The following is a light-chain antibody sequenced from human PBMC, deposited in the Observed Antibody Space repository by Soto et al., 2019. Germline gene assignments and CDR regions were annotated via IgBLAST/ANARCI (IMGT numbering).Light chain of an antibody. V-gene: IGKV1-6*01. CDR1: QDIRVD. Sequence: AIQRTQSPPSLSAAVGDGVSLTFLAIQDIRVDVGWLQQRPGPAPNPLIYAASTLHTGVPSTLTGSASGKDFTLTINDLQPEDVATYFCLKDYSTPITFGQGTRLEIK. J-gene: IGKJ5*01. CDR2: AAS. CDR3: LKDYSTPIT.